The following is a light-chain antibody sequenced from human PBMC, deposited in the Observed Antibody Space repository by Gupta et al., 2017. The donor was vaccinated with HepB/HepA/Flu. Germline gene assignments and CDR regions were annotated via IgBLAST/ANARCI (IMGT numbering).Light chain of an antibody. CDR1: LTLLHSNGYNY. J-gene: IGKJ4*02. Sequence: EIVLTQSPLSLPVTPGESASISCRSSLTLLHSNGYNYLNWYLQKPGQSPQLLTYSGSNRASGVPDRFSGSGSGTEFTLEISKVEAEDVGIYYCMQTLHTPPTFGGGTKVEIK. CDR3: MQTLHTPPT. V-gene: IGKV2-28*01. CDR2: SGS.